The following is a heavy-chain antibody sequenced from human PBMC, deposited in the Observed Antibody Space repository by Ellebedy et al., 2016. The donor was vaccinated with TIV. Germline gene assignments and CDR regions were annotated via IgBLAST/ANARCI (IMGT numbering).Heavy chain of an antibody. J-gene: IGHJ2*01. CDR1: GFTFSSYG. Sequence: GESLKISCAASGFTFSSYGMHWVRQAPGKGLEWVAVISYDGSNKYYADSVKGRFTISRDNSKNTLYLQMNSLRAEDTAVYYCARGGVGYWDFDLWGRGTLVTVSS. CDR3: ARGGVGYWDFDL. CDR2: ISYDGSNK. D-gene: IGHD2-8*01. V-gene: IGHV3-30*03.